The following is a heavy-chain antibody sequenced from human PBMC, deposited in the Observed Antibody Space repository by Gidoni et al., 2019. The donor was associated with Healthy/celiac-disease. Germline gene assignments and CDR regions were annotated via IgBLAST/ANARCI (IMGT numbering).Heavy chain of an antibody. J-gene: IGHJ6*02. CDR2: ISAYNGNT. D-gene: IGHD6-13*01. CDR1: GYTFTSYG. Sequence: QVQLVQSGAEVKKPGASVKVSCKASGYTFTSYGISWVRQAPGQGLEWMGWISAYNGNTNYAQKLQGRVTMTTDTSTSTAYMELRSLRSDDTAVYYCAREYIAAAGTYYYYYYGMDVWGQGTTVTVSS. CDR3: AREYIAAAGTYYYYYYGMDV. V-gene: IGHV1-18*04.